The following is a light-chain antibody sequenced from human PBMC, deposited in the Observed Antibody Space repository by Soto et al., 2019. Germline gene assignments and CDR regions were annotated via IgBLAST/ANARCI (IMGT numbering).Light chain of an antibody. CDR3: SAYTVSPTYV. CDR2: NVY. Sequence: QSALTQPASVSGSPGQSITISCTGTSSDVGAYNFVSWHQQHPGKAPKLMIYNVYDRPSGISYRFSGSKSGNTASLTISGLQGDDEADSYSSAYTVSPTYVFGTGTTLTVL. V-gene: IGLV2-14*03. J-gene: IGLJ1*01. CDR1: SSDVGAYNF.